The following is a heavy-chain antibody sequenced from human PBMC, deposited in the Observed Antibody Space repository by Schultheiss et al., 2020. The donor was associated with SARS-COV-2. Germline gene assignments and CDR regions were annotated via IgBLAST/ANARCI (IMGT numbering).Heavy chain of an antibody. Sequence: SETLSLTCTVSGGSISSSSYYWGWIRQPPGKGLEWIGRIYYSGSTYYNPSLKSRVTISVDTSKNQFSLKLSSVTAADTAVYYCATEGRGIGYSSYFDYWGQGTLVTVSS. CDR3: ATEGRGIGYSSYFDY. D-gene: IGHD6-13*01. J-gene: IGHJ4*02. CDR2: IYYSGST. CDR1: GGSISSSSYY. V-gene: IGHV4-39*01.